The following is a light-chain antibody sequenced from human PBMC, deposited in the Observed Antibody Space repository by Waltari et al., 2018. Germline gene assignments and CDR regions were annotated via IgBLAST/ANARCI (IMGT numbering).Light chain of an antibody. V-gene: IGLV1-44*01. CDR3: AAWDDRLNGPV. J-gene: IGLJ3*02. Sequence: QSVLTQPPSASGTPGQRVTIACSGGSSNIESNTVNWYQQLPGTAPKLLIYRNNQRPAGVPDRVSGSKSGTSASRGISGLQAEDEADYYCAAWDDRLNGPVFGGGTKLTVL. CDR1: SSNIESNT. CDR2: RNN.